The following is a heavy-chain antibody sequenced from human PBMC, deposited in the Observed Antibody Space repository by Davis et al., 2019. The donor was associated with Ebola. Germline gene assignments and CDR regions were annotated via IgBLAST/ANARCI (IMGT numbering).Heavy chain of an antibody. Sequence: AASVKVSCKASGYTFTSYFMHWVRQAPGQGLEWMGVINPSGGSTSYAQKFQGRVTMTRDTSTSTVYMELSSLRSEDTAVYYCARSSSGGYYFDYWGQGTLVTVSS. CDR2: INPSGGST. V-gene: IGHV1-46*03. CDR3: ARSSSGGYYFDY. J-gene: IGHJ4*02. D-gene: IGHD6-6*01. CDR1: GYTFTSYF.